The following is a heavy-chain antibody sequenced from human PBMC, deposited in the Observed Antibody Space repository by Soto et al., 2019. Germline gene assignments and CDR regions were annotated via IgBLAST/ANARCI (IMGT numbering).Heavy chain of an antibody. CDR2: IYSGGNT. J-gene: IGHJ6*03. CDR1: GFTVSSNY. V-gene: IGHV3-66*01. D-gene: IGHD2-15*01. Sequence: GGSLRLSCAASGFTVSSNYMSWVRQAPGKGLEWVSVIYSGGNTYYADSVKARFTISRDNSKNTLYLQMNSLRAEDTAVYFCARGGLQGSYYVDVWGKGTTVTVSS. CDR3: ARGGLQGSYYVDV.